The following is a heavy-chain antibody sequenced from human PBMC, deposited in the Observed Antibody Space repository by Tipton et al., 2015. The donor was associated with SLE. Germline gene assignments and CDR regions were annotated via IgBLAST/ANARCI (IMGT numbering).Heavy chain of an antibody. CDR1: GYSISSISY. J-gene: IGHJ5*02. Sequence: TLSLTCAVSGYSISSISYWGGTRQPPGKGLEWIGTIYQNGNTYYNPSLKSRVTISVDTSKNQFSLRLSSVTTADTAVYYCARGFLEMFDPWGPGTLVTVSS. CDR2: IYQNGNT. CDR3: ARGFLEMFDP. V-gene: IGHV4-38-2*01. D-gene: IGHD3-3*01.